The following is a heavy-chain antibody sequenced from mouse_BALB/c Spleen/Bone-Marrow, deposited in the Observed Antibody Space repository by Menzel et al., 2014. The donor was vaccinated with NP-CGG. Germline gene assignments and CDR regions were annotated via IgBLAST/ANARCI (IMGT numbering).Heavy chain of an antibody. J-gene: IGHJ4*01. CDR2: IGSAGGST. D-gene: IGHD1-1*01. Sequence: EVKLLESGGGLVKPGGSLKLSCAASGFAFSSYDMSWVRQTPEKRLEWVAYIGSAGGSTYYPDTVKGRSTISRDNAKNTLYLQMSSLKSEDTAMYYCARPLYYYGSSHFYAMDYWGQGTSGTVSS. V-gene: IGHV5-12-1*01. CDR1: GFAFSSYD. CDR3: ARPLYYYGSSHFYAMDY.